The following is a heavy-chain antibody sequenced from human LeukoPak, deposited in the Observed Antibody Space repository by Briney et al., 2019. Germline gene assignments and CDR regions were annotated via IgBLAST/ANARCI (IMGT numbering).Heavy chain of an antibody. J-gene: IGHJ4*02. CDR2: ISAYNGNT. Sequence: ASVKVSCKASGYTFTSYAMNWVRQAPGQGLEWMGWISAYNGNTNYAQKLQGRVTMTTDTSTSTAYMELRSLRSDDTAVYYCARDPSTVTRFLDYWGQGTLVTVSS. CDR3: ARDPSTVTRFLDY. D-gene: IGHD4-17*01. V-gene: IGHV1-18*01. CDR1: GYTFTSYA.